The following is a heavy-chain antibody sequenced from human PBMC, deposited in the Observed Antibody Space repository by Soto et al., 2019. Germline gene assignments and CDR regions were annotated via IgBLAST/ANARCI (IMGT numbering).Heavy chain of an antibody. D-gene: IGHD5-18*01. CDR3: ARVRVRYSYGSYYYYGMDV. J-gene: IGHJ6*02. CDR1: GFTFSSYG. CDR2: IWYDGSNK. Sequence: QPGGSLRLSCAASGFTFSSYGMHWVRQAPGKGLEWVAVIWYDGSNKYYADSVKGRFTISRDNSKNTLYLQMNSLRAEDTAVYYCARVRVRYSYGSYYYYGMDVWGQGTTVTVSS. V-gene: IGHV3-33*01.